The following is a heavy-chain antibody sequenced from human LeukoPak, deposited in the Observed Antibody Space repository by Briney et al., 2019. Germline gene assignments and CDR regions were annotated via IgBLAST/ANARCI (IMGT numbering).Heavy chain of an antibody. Sequence: PGGSLRLSCAASGFTFNSFAMNWVRQAPGKGLEWVSSISGSDGSSHYADFVKGRFTISRDISKNTLHLQMNSLRAEDTAVYYCAKSLGVGGYTRYKGFDQWGQGTLVTVSS. V-gene: IGHV3-23*01. CDR3: AKSLGVGGYTRYKGFDQ. D-gene: IGHD3-16*02. J-gene: IGHJ4*02. CDR1: GFTFNSFA. CDR2: ISGSDGSS.